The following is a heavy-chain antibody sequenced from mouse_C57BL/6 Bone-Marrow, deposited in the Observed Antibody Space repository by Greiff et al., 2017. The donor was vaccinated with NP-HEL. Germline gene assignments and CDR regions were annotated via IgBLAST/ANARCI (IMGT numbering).Heavy chain of an antibody. D-gene: IGHD1-1*01. CDR2: IDTADGAT. J-gene: IGHJ4*01. CDR3: ASAGSRRGYYAMDY. CDR1: GFNFTDYY. V-gene: IGHV14-2*01. Sequence: EVQLQESGAELVKPGASVKLSCTASGFNFTDYYMHWVKQRTEQGLEWIGKIDTADGATKYAPQFQGKATRTSYTASNTAYLQLSSLTTEDTAVYYCASAGSRRGYYAMDYWGQGTSVTVSS.